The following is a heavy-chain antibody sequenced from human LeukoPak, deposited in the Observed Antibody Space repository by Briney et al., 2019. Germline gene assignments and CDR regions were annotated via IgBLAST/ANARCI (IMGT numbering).Heavy chain of an antibody. Sequence: PSETLSLTCTVSGGPISSGDYYWSWIRQPPGKGLEWIGYIYYSGSTYYNPSLKSRVTISVDTSKNQFSLKLSSVTAADTAVYYCTRKIDPGPYYFDYWGQGTLVTVSS. CDR2: IYYSGST. V-gene: IGHV4-30-4*08. CDR1: GGPISSGDYY. CDR3: TRKIDPGPYYFDY. J-gene: IGHJ4*02.